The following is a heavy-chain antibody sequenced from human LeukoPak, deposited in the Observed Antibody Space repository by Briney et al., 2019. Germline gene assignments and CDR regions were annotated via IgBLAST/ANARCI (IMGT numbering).Heavy chain of an antibody. CDR2: IYYSGAT. D-gene: IGHD4-17*01. V-gene: IGHV4-59*01. CDR1: NGSISDYY. CDR3: GRTDYAAKVNWFDP. J-gene: IGHJ5*02. Sequence: SETLSLTCTVSNGSISDYYWSWIRQPPGKGLEWIGYIYYSGATNYNPSLKSRVTISVDTSKNQFSLKLSSVTAADTAIYYCGRTDYAAKVNWFDPWGQGILVTVSS.